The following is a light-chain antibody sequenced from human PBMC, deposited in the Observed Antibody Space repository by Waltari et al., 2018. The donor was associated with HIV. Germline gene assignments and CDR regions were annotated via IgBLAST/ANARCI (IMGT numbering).Light chain of an antibody. CDR1: QEISSY. CDR3: QQSHTSPRT. Sequence: DIQMTQSPSSLSASVGDSVTITCRSSQEISSYLNWYQQKPGMAPKVLINTASALQSGVPYRFSGSGSVTEFTLTISNLQPEDFATYYCQQSHTSPRTFGQGTKVEV. CDR2: TAS. V-gene: IGKV1-39*01. J-gene: IGKJ1*01.